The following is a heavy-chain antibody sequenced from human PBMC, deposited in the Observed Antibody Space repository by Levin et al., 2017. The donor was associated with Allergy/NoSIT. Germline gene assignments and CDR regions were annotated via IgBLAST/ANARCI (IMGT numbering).Heavy chain of an antibody. CDR1: GYTFTGYY. V-gene: IGHV1-2*06. CDR2: INPNSGGT. CDR3: ARDRLIFGVVKNGLRAFDI. Sequence: ASVKVSCKASGYTFTGYYMHWVRQAPGQGLEWMGRINPNSGGTNYAQKFQGRVTMTRDTSISTAYMELSRLRSDDTAVYYCARDRLIFGVVKNGLRAFDIWGQGTMVTVSS. J-gene: IGHJ3*02. D-gene: IGHD3-3*01.